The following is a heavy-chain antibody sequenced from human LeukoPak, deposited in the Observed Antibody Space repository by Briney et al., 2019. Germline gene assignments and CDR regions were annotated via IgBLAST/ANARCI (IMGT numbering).Heavy chain of an antibody. CDR1: GGSISNAY. J-gene: IGHJ4*02. D-gene: IGHD3-22*01. Sequence: SETLSLTCTVSGGSISNAYWSWIRQPPGRGLEWIGYIYPSGSTNYHPSLKSRVTISVDTSKNHFALNLSSVTAADTAVYYCAKSYFDHSTYYSYYFNLWGQGALVTVSS. CDR2: IYPSGST. V-gene: IGHV4-4*09. CDR3: AKSYFDHSTYYSYYFNL.